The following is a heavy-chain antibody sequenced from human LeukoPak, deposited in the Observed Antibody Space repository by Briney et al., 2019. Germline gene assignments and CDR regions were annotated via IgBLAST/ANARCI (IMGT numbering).Heavy chain of an antibody. Sequence: ASVKVSCKVSGYTLTELSMHWVRQAPGKGLEWMGGFYPEDGETIYAQKFQSRVTMTEDTSTDTAYMELSSLRSEDTAVYYCATGLFFQVDTAMATVPYFDYWGQGTLVTVSS. D-gene: IGHD5-18*01. CDR2: FYPEDGET. J-gene: IGHJ4*02. CDR1: GYTLTELS. CDR3: ATGLFFQVDTAMATVPYFDY. V-gene: IGHV1-24*01.